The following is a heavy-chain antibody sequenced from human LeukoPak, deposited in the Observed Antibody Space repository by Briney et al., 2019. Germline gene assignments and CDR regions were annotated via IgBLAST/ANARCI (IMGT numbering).Heavy chain of an antibody. Sequence: ASVKVSCKVSGYTLTELSMHWVRQAPGKGLEWMGGFDPEDGETIYAQKFQGRVTMTEDTSTDTAYMELSSLRSEDTAVYYCATLQIFWCRYSSSCGYGMDVWGQGTTVTVSS. CDR1: GYTLTELS. CDR2: FDPEDGET. V-gene: IGHV1-24*01. D-gene: IGHD6-13*01. J-gene: IGHJ6*02. CDR3: ATLQIFWCRYSSSCGYGMDV.